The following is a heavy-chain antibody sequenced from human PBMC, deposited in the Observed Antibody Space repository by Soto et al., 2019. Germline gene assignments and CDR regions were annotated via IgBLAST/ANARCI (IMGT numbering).Heavy chain of an antibody. CDR3: AHAFGGTSWPNDAFDV. V-gene: IGHV2-5*02. Sequence: HITLKESGPTLVKPTQTLTLTCIFSGFSFSADGVGVGWIRQPPGKTLEWLALLFWDDDTRYRPSLKSRLTITKDSSKNQVVLTRTNMDPLDTATYYCAHAFGGTSWPNDAFDVWGQGTVVTVSS. D-gene: IGHD3-16*01. J-gene: IGHJ3*01. CDR1: GFSFSADGVG. CDR2: LFWDDDT.